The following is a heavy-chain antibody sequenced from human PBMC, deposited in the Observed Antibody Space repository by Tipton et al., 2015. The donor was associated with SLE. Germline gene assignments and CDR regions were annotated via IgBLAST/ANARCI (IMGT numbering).Heavy chain of an antibody. V-gene: IGHV4-59*08. CDR2: IYYNGDT. Sequence: TLSLTCTVSGGSINSFYWNWARQSAGKGLEWIGYIYYNGDTNYNPSLRSRVTISVDMSKNQFSLKLSSVTAADTAVYYCARPVYMWGIAATGDYWGQGTLVTVSS. CDR3: ARPVYMWGIAATGDY. D-gene: IGHD6-25*01. CDR1: GGSINSFY. J-gene: IGHJ4*02.